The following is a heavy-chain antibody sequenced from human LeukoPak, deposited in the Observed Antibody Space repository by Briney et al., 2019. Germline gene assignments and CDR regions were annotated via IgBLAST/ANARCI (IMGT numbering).Heavy chain of an antibody. Sequence: SVTVSCKASGGTFSSYAISWVRQASGRGLEWMGGIIPIFGTANYAQKFQGRVTITTDESTSTAYMELSSLRSEDTAVYHCARGKLEYSSSSPLDYWGQGTLVTVSS. D-gene: IGHD6-6*01. CDR1: GGTFSSYA. J-gene: IGHJ4*02. CDR2: IIPIFGTA. V-gene: IGHV1-69*05. CDR3: ARGKLEYSSSSPLDY.